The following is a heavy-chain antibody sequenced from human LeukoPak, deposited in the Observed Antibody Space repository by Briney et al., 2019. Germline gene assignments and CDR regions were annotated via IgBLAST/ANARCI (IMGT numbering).Heavy chain of an antibody. CDR1: GYTFTGYY. CDR2: INPNSGGT. V-gene: IGHV1-2*02. D-gene: IGHD1-1*01. J-gene: IGHJ4*02. Sequence: ASVKVSCKASGYTFTGYYMHWVRQAPGQGLEWMGWINPNSGGTNYAQKFQGRVTMTRDTSISTAYMELSRLRSDDTAVCYCARFTRLEYYFDYWGQGTLVTVSS. CDR3: ARFTRLEYYFDY.